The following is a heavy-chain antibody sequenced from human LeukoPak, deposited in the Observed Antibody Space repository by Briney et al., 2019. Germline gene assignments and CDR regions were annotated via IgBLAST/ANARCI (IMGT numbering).Heavy chain of an antibody. J-gene: IGHJ3*02. Sequence: GGSLRLSCAASGFTFDDYAMHWVRQAPGKGLEWVSGISSNSGSIAYADSVKGRFTISRDNAKNSLYLQMNSLRSEDTALYYCAKSLIRYFDWSDAFDIWGQGTVVTVSS. CDR3: AKSLIRYFDWSDAFDI. D-gene: IGHD3-9*01. CDR2: ISSNSGSI. V-gene: IGHV3-9*01. CDR1: GFTFDDYA.